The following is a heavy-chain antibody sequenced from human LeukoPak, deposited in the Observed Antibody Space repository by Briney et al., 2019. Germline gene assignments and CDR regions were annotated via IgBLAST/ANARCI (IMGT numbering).Heavy chain of an antibody. V-gene: IGHV1-18*04. J-gene: IGHJ1*01. CDR1: GYIFLAYY. D-gene: IGHD6-13*01. CDR3: ARDVGYSSSWSEYFQH. Sequence: ASVKVSCKASGYIFLAYYMHWVRQAPGQGLEWMGWISAYNGNTNYAQKLQGRVTMTTDTSTSTAYMELRSLRSDDTAVYYCARDVGYSSSWSEYFQHWGQGTLVTVSS. CDR2: ISAYNGNT.